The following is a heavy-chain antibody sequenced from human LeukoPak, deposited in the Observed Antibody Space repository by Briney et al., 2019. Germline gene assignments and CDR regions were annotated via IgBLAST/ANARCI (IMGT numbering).Heavy chain of an antibody. Sequence: VGSLRLSCAAPGITFSNYNMNWVRQAPGKGLEGISAITSSSSYTVYAYSVKCRFTISRDNAQNSLYLQMNSLRVEDTAIYYCARDPYNGAYYEGYYYYYMDVWGKGTTVTVSS. J-gene: IGHJ6*03. D-gene: IGHD3-22*01. V-gene: IGHV3-21*01. CDR2: ITSSSSYT. CDR3: ARDPYNGAYYEGYYYYYMDV. CDR1: GITFSNYN.